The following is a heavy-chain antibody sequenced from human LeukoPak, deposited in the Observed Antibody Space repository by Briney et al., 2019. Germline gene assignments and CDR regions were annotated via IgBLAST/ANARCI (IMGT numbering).Heavy chain of an antibody. D-gene: IGHD5/OR15-5a*01. Sequence: GASVKVSCKASGYTFTCYYMHWVRQAPGQGLEWMGRINPNSGGTNYAQKFQGRVTMTRDTSISTAYMELSRLRSDDTAVYYCARVCRRGRVGCDEDYWGQGTLVTVSS. J-gene: IGHJ4*02. CDR2: INPNSGGT. V-gene: IGHV1-2*06. CDR3: ARVCRRGRVGCDEDY. CDR1: GYTFTCYY.